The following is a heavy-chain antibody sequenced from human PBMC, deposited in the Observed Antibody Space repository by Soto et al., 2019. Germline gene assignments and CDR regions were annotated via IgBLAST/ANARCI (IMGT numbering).Heavy chain of an antibody. J-gene: IGHJ4*02. Sequence: QVQLVESGGGVVQPGRSLRLSCAASGFTFSSYGMHWVRQAPGKGLEWVAVISYDGSNKYYADSVKGRFTISRDNSKNTLYLQMNSLRAEDTAVYYCAKDIVGAIPRLGYFDHWGQGTLVTVSS. CDR1: GFTFSSYG. CDR2: ISYDGSNK. D-gene: IGHD1-26*01. CDR3: AKDIVGAIPRLGYFDH. V-gene: IGHV3-30*18.